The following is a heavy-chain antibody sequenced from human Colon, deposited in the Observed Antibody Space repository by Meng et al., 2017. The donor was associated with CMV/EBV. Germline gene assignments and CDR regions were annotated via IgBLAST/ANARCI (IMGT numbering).Heavy chain of an antibody. J-gene: IGHJ4*02. V-gene: IGHV3-7*01. CDR2: IKQDGSEK. CDR3: AREGGSYSY. D-gene: IGHD1-26*01. Sequence: GESLKISCAASGFTFSSYWMTWVRQAPGRGLEWVASIKQDGSEKNYVDSVKGRFTISRDNAKNSLYLQMNNLRAEDTAVYYCAREGGSYSYWGQGTLVTVSS. CDR1: GFTFSSYW.